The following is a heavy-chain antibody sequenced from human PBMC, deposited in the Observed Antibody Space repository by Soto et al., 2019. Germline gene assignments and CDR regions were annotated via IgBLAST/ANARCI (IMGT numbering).Heavy chain of an antibody. Sequence: ASVKVSCKVSGYTLTELSMHWVRQAPGKGLEWMGGFDPEDGETIYAQKFQGRVTMTEDTSTDTAYMELSSLRSEDTAVYYCATVLRALMVYAVFDYWGQGTLVTVSS. CDR3: ATVLRALMVYAVFDY. V-gene: IGHV1-24*01. CDR2: FDPEDGET. D-gene: IGHD2-8*01. CDR1: GYTLTELS. J-gene: IGHJ4*02.